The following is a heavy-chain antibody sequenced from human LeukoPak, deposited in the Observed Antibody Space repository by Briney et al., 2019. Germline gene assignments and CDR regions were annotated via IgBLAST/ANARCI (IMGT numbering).Heavy chain of an antibody. J-gene: IGHJ4*02. V-gene: IGHV3-30*18. Sequence: GGSLRLPCAASGFTFSSYGMHWVRQAPGKGLEWVAVISYDGSNKYYADSVKGRFTISRDNSKNTLYLQMNSLRAEDTAVYYCAKEGRTVTTLLFNYWGQGTLVTVSS. D-gene: IGHD4-17*01. CDR2: ISYDGSNK. CDR1: GFTFSSYG. CDR3: AKEGRTVTTLLFNY.